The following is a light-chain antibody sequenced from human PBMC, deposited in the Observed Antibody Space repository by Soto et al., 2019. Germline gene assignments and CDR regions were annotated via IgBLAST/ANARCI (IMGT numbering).Light chain of an antibody. CDR1: GSSIGTNT. CDR3: AAWDGSLNNVL. J-gene: IGLJ2*01. V-gene: IGLV1-44*01. CDR2: GNN. Sequence: QSVLTQPPSASGTPGQRVTISCSGSGSSIGTNTVNWYRQLPGTAPKLLIYGNNQRPSGVPDRFSGSKSGTSASLAISGLQSDDEAEYYCAAWDGSLNNVLFGGGTKVTV.